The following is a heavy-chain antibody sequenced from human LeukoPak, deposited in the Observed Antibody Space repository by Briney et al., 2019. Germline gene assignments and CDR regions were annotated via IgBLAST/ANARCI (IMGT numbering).Heavy chain of an antibody. CDR2: RKQDGSEN. V-gene: IGHV3-7*03. J-gene: IGHJ4*02. CDR1: GFTISSYW. Sequence: PGGSLRLSCAASGFTISSYWMTWVRQAPWKGQEWVANRKQDGSENYYLDSVMGRITISRDNAKNSLYLQMNSLRAEDTAVYYCARPHPFYYLGQGTLVTVSS. CDR3: ARPHPFYY.